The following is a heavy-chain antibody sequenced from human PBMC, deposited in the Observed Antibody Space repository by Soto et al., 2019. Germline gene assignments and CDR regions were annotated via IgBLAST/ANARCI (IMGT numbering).Heavy chain of an antibody. CDR3: ARVPPRYCSGGSCHNWFDP. J-gene: IGHJ5*02. Sequence: ASVKVSCKASGYTFTSYGISWVRQAPGQGLEWMGWISAYNGNTNYAQKLQGRVTMTTDTSTSTAYMELRSLRSDDTAVYYCARVPPRYCSGGSCHNWFDPWGQGTLVTVSS. D-gene: IGHD2-15*01. V-gene: IGHV1-18*01. CDR1: GYTFTSYG. CDR2: ISAYNGNT.